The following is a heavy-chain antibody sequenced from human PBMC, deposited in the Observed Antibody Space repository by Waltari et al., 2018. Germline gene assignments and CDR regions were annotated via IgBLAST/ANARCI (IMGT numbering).Heavy chain of an antibody. Sequence: DVQLVESGGGLVKPGGSLRLSCGASGFDFSCYGMNWVRQSPGKGLEWVALVSGTTSYRYYADSVKGRFTVSRDNAKTTVYLQMDNLRVEDTAVYYCARGVFDSWGQGTLVTVSS. CDR1: GFDFSCYG. CDR3: ARGVFDS. V-gene: IGHV3-21*01. J-gene: IGHJ5*01. CDR2: VSGTTSYR.